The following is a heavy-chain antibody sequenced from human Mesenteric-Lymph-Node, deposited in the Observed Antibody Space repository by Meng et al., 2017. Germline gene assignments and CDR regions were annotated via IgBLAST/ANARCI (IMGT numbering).Heavy chain of an antibody. Sequence: ASVKVSCKASGYTFTGYYMHWVRQAPGQGLEWMGRINPNSGGTNYAQKFQGRVTMTRDTSISTAYMELSRLRSDDTAVYYCARDHVEMATIRSNWFDPWGQGTLVTVSS. D-gene: IGHD5-24*01. CDR2: INPNSGGT. V-gene: IGHV1-2*06. CDR3: ARDHVEMATIRSNWFDP. J-gene: IGHJ5*02. CDR1: GYTFTGYY.